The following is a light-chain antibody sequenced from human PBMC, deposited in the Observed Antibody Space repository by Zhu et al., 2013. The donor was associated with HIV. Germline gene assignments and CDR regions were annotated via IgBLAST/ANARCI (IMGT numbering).Light chain of an antibody. J-gene: IGKJ1*01. CDR2: GAS. Sequence: EIVLTQSPGTLSLSPGERATLSCRASQSVSSSYLAWYQQKPGQAPRLLIYGASSRATGIPDRFSGSGSGTDFTLTISRLEPEDFAVYYCQQYGSSSLGWTFGRRDQGGNQT. CDR1: QSVSSSY. CDR3: QQYGSSSLGWT. V-gene: IGKV3-20*01.